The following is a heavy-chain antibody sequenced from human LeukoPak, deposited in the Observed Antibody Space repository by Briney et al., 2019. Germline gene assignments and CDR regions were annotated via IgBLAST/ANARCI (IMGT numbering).Heavy chain of an antibody. V-gene: IGHV4-59*01. CDR1: GDSISSYY. CDR2: VSSTEGT. Sequence: SETLSLTCTVSGDSISSYYWGWIRQPPGKGLEWIGYVSSTEGTNYNPSLKSRVTILVDTSKNQFSLKLRSVTAADTAVYYCARDSGYDFRRYYYYGMDVWGQGTTVTVSS. J-gene: IGHJ6*02. D-gene: IGHD5-12*01. CDR3: ARDSGYDFRRYYYYGMDV.